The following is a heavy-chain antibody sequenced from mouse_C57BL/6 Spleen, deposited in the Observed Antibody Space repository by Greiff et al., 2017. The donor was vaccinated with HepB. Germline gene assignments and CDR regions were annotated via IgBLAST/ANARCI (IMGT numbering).Heavy chain of an antibody. D-gene: IGHD1-1*01. CDR3: TRDYYGNPYFDV. J-gene: IGHJ1*03. CDR2: IDPETGGT. V-gene: IGHV1-15*01. Sequence: VQLQQSGAELVRPGASVTLSCKASGYTFTDYEMHWVKQTPVHGLEWIGAIDPETGGTAYNQKFKGKAILTADKSSSTAYMELRSLTSEVSAVYYCTRDYYGNPYFDVWGTGTTVTVSS. CDR1: GYTFTDYE.